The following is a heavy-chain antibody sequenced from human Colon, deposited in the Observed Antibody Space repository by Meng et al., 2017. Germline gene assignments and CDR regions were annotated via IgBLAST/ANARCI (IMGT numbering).Heavy chain of an antibody. J-gene: IGHJ4*02. CDR2: LYNSGTT. D-gene: IGHD2-15*01. V-gene: IGHV3-66*02. CDR1: GVTVTSNY. Sequence: VLGVESVGGLVPPGGSLRLSCAASGVTVTSNYMYWVRQAPGKGLEWVALLYNSGTTYYADSVQGRFTISRDNSKNTLYLQMNSLTAEDTAVYYCGRDPGYCSGGFCYSDAYWGQGTLVTVSS. CDR3: GRDPGYCSGGFCYSDAY.